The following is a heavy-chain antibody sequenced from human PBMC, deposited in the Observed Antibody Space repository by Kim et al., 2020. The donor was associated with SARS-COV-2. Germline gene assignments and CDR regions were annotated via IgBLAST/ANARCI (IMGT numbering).Heavy chain of an antibody. CDR3: ARAVYSGSYYFDY. D-gene: IGHD1-26*01. V-gene: IGHV1-2*02. Sequence: YAQKFQDRVTMTRDTSISTAYMELSRLRSDDTAVYYCARAVYSGSYYFDYWGQGALVTVSS. J-gene: IGHJ4*02.